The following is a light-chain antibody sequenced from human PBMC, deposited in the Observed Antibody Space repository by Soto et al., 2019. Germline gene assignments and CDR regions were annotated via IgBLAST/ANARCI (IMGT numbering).Light chain of an antibody. CDR1: QSISRQ. CDR3: LQDQSYWT. CDR2: QAS. Sequence: DIQMTQSPSTLSASVWDRVSITCRASQSISRQLAWYQQKPGKAPNLLIYQASNLETGVPSRFTGSGSGTEFTLTISSLQPDDLATYYCLQDQSYWTFGQGTKVEVK. V-gene: IGKV1-5*03. J-gene: IGKJ1*01.